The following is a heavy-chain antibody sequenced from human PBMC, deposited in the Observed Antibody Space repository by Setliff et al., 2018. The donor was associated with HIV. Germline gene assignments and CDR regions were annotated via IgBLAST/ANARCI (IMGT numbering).Heavy chain of an antibody. D-gene: IGHD3-22*01. CDR3: ARDRLTYYYDSSGYGGLDF. CDR2: IKQDGSEK. V-gene: IGHV3-7*03. Sequence: GGSLRLSCAASGFTFSNYWMSWVRQAPGKGLEWVANIKQDGSEKYYVDSVTGRFTISRDNAKNSLYLQMNSLRAEDTAVYYCARDRLTYYYDSSGYGGLDFWGQGTLVTVSS. CDR1: GFTFSNYW. J-gene: IGHJ4*02.